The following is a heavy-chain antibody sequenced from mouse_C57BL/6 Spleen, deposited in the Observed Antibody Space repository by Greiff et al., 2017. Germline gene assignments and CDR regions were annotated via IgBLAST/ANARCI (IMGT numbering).Heavy chain of an antibody. J-gene: IGHJ2*01. D-gene: IGHD2-4*01. CDR1: GYTFTSYW. CDR2: IDPSDSYT. Sequence: VQLQQPGAELVMPGASVKLSCKASGYTFTSYWMHWVKQRPGQGLEWIGEIDPSDSYTNYNQKFKGKSTLTVDKSSSTAYMQLSSLTSEDSAVYYCARVYYDYVFDYWGQGTTLTVSS. V-gene: IGHV1-69*01. CDR3: ARVYYDYVFDY.